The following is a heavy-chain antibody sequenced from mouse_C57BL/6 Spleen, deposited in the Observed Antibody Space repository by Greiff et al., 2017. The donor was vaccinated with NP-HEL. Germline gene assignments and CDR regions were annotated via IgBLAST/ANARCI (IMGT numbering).Heavy chain of an antibody. Sequence: EVKLMESGGGLVQPGGSLKLSCVASGFTFSNYWMNWVRQSPEKGLEWVAQIRLKSDNYATHYAESVKGRFTISRDDSKSSVYLQMNNLRAEDTGIYYCTEIIYYYGSSKAMDYWGQGTSVTVSS. D-gene: IGHD1-1*01. J-gene: IGHJ4*01. CDR3: TEIIYYYGSSKAMDY. V-gene: IGHV6-3*01. CDR1: GFTFSNYW. CDR2: IRLKSDNYAT.